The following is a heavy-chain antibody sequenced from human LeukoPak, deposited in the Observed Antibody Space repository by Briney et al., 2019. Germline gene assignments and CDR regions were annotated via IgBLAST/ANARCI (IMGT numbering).Heavy chain of an antibody. D-gene: IGHD3-22*01. CDR1: GFTFSSYA. Sequence: GGSLRLSCAASGFTFSSYAMIWVRQAPGKGLEWVSAISGSGGSTYYADSVKGRFTISRDNSKNTLYLQMNSLRAEDTAVYYCAKRSGLLLRSNVDYWGQGTLVTVSS. V-gene: IGHV3-23*01. CDR3: AKRSGLLLRSNVDY. CDR2: ISGSGGST. J-gene: IGHJ4*02.